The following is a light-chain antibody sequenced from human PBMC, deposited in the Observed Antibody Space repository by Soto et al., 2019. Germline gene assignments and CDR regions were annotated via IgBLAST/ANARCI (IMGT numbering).Light chain of an antibody. J-gene: IGKJ1*01. CDR2: KAA. CDR3: QHYNSFSRT. CDR1: DNIVHW. Sequence: IQMTQSPSTLSASVVDRVAITCRASDNIVHWVAWYQQKPGKAPKLLIYKAANLADEVPSRFAGSGPGTDFTLTITRLQPDDFATYYCQHYNSFSRTFGQGTKVDIK. V-gene: IGKV1-5*03.